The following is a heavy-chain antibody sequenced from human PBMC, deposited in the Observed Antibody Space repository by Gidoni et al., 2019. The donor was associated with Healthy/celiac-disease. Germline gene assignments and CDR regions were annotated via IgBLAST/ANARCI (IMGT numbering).Heavy chain of an antibody. D-gene: IGHD6-19*01. CDR2: INHSGST. CDR3: ARVVAVAGTFGFDY. V-gene: IGHV4-34*01. J-gene: IGHJ4*02. Sequence: QVQLQQWGAGLLKPSETLSLTCAVYGGSFSGYYWSWIRQPPGKGLEWIGEINHSGSTNHNPSLKSRVTISVDTSKNQFSLKLSSVTAADTAVYYCARVVAVAGTFGFDYWGQGTLVTVSS. CDR1: GGSFSGYY.